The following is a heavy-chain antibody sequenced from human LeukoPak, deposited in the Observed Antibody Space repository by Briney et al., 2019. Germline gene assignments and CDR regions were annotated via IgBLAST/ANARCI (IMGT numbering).Heavy chain of an antibody. CDR1: GYTFTGYY. V-gene: IGHV1-2*02. D-gene: IGHD2-2*02. CDR3: ARDVYCSSTSCYMGYFDY. Sequence: ASVKVSCKASGYTFTGYYMHWVRQAPGQGLEWVGWINPNSGGTNYAQKFQGRVTMTRDTSISTAYMELSRLRSDDTAVYYCARDVYCSSTSCYMGYFDYWGQGTLVTVSS. CDR2: INPNSGGT. J-gene: IGHJ4*02.